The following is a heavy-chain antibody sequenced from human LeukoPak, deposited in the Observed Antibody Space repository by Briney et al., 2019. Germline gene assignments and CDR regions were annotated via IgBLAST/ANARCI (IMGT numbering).Heavy chain of an antibody. J-gene: IGHJ3*02. Sequence: SQTLSLTCTVSGGSISSGDYYWSWIRQPPGKGLEWIGYIYHSGSTYYNPSLRSRVTISVDRSKNQFSLKLSSVTAADTAVYYCARGNCSGGSCCPHGAFDIWGQGTMVTVSS. CDR1: GGSISSGDYY. CDR3: ARGNCSGGSCCPHGAFDI. CDR2: IYHSGST. V-gene: IGHV4-30-2*01. D-gene: IGHD2-15*01.